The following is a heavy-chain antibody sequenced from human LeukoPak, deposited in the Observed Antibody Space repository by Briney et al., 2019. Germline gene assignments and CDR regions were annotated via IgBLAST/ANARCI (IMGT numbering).Heavy chain of an antibody. V-gene: IGHV4-39*01. CDR2: ILYSGNT. D-gene: IGHD2-8*01. CDR3: GTSETNNPYYY. J-gene: IGHJ4*02. Sequence: SETLSLTCTVSGGSIASSYDHWSWIRQPPGTGLEWIATILYSGNTYYNSYLTSRVTISVDTSKTQVSLKVRSVTAADTAVYYCGTSETNNPYYYGGQGTMVSLSS. CDR1: GGSIASSYDH.